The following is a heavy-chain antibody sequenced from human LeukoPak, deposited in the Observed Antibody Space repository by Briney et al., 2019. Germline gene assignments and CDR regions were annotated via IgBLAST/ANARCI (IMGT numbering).Heavy chain of an antibody. D-gene: IGHD6-19*01. V-gene: IGHV3-23*01. Sequence: GGSLRLSCAASGFTFSSYAMSWVRQAPGEGLEWVSAISGSGGSTYYAGSVKGRFTISRDNSKNTLYLQMNSLRAEDTAVYYCAKGGYSSGWYSDRGGHFDYWGQGTLVTVSS. J-gene: IGHJ4*02. CDR3: AKGGYSSGWYSDRGGHFDY. CDR1: GFTFSSYA. CDR2: ISGSGGST.